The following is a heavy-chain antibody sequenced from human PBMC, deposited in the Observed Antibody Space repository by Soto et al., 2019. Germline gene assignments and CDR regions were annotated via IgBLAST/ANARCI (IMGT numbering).Heavy chain of an antibody. CDR1: GYSFTSYW. CDR2: IYPGDSDT. V-gene: IGHV5-51*01. CDR3: ARFKNWDLYYYYGMDV. Sequence: GESRKISCKGSGYSFTSYWIGWVRQMPGKGLEWMGIIYPGDSDTRYSPSFQGQVTISADKSISTAYLQWSSLKASDTAMYYCARFKNWDLYYYYGMDVWGQGTTVTV. J-gene: IGHJ6*02. D-gene: IGHD7-27*01.